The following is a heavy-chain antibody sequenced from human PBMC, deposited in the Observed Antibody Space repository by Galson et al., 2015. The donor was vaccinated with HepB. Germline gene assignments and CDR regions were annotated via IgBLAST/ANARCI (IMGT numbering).Heavy chain of an antibody. CDR2: ISFDGHKN. D-gene: IGHD1-1*01. CDR1: DMIFMSYS. CDR3: ARSRPTRFHYYYGMDV. Sequence: SLRLSCAASDMIFMSYSMSWVRQAPGKGLEWVAVISFDGHKNALVDSVKGRFTVSRDNSQNTLFLQMNSLTVEDTGVYYCARSRPTRFHYYYGMDVWGQGTTVTVS. V-gene: IGHV3-30*04. J-gene: IGHJ6*02.